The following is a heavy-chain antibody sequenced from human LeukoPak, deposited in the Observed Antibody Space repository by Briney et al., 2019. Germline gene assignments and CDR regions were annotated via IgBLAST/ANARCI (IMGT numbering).Heavy chain of an antibody. CDR3: AREWSSSSYYYGMDV. J-gene: IGHJ6*02. CDR2: ITSSSSYI. V-gene: IGHV3-21*01. CDR1: AFTFSSYS. D-gene: IGHD6-6*01. Sequence: GGSLRLSCAASAFTFSSYSMHWVRQAPGKGLEWVSSITSSSSYIYYADSVKGRFTISRDNAKNSLYLQMNSLGAEDTAVYYCAREWSSSSYYYGMDVWGQGTTVTVS.